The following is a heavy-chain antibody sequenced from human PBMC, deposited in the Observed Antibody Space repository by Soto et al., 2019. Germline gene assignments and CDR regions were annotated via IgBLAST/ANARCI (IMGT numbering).Heavy chain of an antibody. D-gene: IGHD5-12*01. CDR1: GFTFSDYY. V-gene: IGHV3-11*05. Sequence: QVQLVESGGGLVKPGGSLGLSCVASGFTFSDYYMSWIRQAPGKGLEWVSYISSSSSYTNYADSVKGRITISRDNAKNPLYLQMNSLRAEDTAVYYCARDHHRYSGYDYVDYWGQGTLVTVSS. CDR2: ISSSSSYT. J-gene: IGHJ4*02. CDR3: ARDHHRYSGYDYVDY.